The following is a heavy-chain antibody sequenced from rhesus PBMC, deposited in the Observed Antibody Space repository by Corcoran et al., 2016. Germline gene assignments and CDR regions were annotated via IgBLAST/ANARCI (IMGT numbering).Heavy chain of an antibody. D-gene: IGHD4-29*01. J-gene: IGHJ2*01. CDR3: ARGVTTVAATYWYFDI. CDR1: GGSISRRFG. CDR2: IYSSKGNT. V-gene: IGHV4S7*01. Sequence: QVQLQESGPGLLKPSDTLSLNCAVSGGSISRRFGWGLVRPPPGEGLGWIGSIYSSKGNTYYNHSIKSRVTISTDTSKNQFSLKLSSVTAADTAVYYCARGVTTVAATYWYFDICGPGTPITISS.